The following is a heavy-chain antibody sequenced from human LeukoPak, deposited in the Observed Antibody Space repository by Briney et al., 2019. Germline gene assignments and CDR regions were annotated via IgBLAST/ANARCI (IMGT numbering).Heavy chain of an antibody. D-gene: IGHD3-9*01. CDR3: ARGRQPEYYDILTGYVDF. CDR1: GYTFTGYY. Sequence: ASVKVSFKASGYTFTGYYMHWVRQAPGQGLEWMGWINPNSGGTNYAQKFQDRVTMTRDTSISTAYMELSRLRSDDTAVYYCARGRQPEYYDILTGYVDFWGQGTLVTVSS. J-gene: IGHJ4*02. V-gene: IGHV1-2*02. CDR2: INPNSGGT.